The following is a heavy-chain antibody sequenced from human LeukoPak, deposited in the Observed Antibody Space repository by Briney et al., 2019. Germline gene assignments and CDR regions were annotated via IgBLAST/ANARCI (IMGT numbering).Heavy chain of an antibody. V-gene: IGHV3-23*01. J-gene: IGHJ4*02. CDR3: AKSLGVGGYTRYKGFDQ. CDR1: GFAFNSLA. D-gene: IGHD3-16*02. CDR2: ISNSDGSS. Sequence: GGSLRPSCAASGFAFNSLAMNWVRQAPGKGLEWVSSISNSDGSSHYADFVKGRFTISRDNSKNTLHLQMNSLRAEDTAVYYCAKSLGVGGYTRYKGFDQWGQGTLVTVSS.